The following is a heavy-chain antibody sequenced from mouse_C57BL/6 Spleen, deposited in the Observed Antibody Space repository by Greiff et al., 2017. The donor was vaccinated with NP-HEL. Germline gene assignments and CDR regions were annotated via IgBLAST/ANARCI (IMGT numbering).Heavy chain of an antibody. V-gene: IGHV1-39*01. J-gene: IGHJ4*01. CDR3: ARIPIYDGYLYAMDY. D-gene: IGHD2-3*01. CDR2: INPNYGTT. Sequence: EVQRVESGPELVKPGASVKISCKASGYSFTDYNMNWVKQSNGKSLEWIGVINPNYGTTSYNQKFKGKATLTVDQSSSTAYMQLNSLTSEDSAVYYCARIPIYDGYLYAMDYWGQGTSVTVSS. CDR1: GYSFTDYN.